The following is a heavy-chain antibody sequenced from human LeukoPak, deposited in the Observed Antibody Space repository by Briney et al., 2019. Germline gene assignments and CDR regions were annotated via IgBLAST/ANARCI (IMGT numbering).Heavy chain of an antibody. J-gene: IGHJ6*03. Sequence: PSETLSLTCTVSGGSISSYYWSWIRQPPGKGLEWIGYIYYSGSTNYNPSLKSRVTISVDTSKNQFSLKLSSVTAADTAVYCCARIYSSGWYYYYYYMDVWGKGTTVTVSS. V-gene: IGHV4-59*01. CDR1: GGSISSYY. CDR2: IYYSGST. D-gene: IGHD6-19*01. CDR3: ARIYSSGWYYYYYYMDV.